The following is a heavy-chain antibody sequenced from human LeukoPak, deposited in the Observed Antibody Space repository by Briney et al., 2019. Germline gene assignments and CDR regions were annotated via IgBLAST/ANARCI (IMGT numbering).Heavy chain of an antibody. CDR1: GFTFSSYA. D-gene: IGHD2-21*02. CDR3: ASRVVTATFDAFDI. Sequence: GGSLRLSCAASGFTFSSYAMHWVRQAPGKGLEWVAVISYDGSNKYYADSVKGRFTISRDNAKNSLYLQMNSLRAGDTAVYYCASRVVTATFDAFDIWGQGTMVTVSS. CDR2: ISYDGSNK. V-gene: IGHV3-30*04. J-gene: IGHJ3*02.